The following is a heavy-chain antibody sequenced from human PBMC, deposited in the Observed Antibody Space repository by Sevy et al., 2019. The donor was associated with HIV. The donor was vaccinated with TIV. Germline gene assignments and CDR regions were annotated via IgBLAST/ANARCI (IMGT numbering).Heavy chain of an antibody. CDR1: GGTFSSYA. Sequence: TSVKVSCKASGGTFSSYAISWVRQAPGQGLEWMGGIIPIFGTANYAQKFQGRVTITADESTSTAYMELSSLRSEDTAVYYCARVRCSSSSSGAFDYWGQGTLVTVSS. CDR2: IIPIFGTA. D-gene: IGHD6-6*01. V-gene: IGHV1-69*13. CDR3: ARVRCSSSSSGAFDY. J-gene: IGHJ4*02.